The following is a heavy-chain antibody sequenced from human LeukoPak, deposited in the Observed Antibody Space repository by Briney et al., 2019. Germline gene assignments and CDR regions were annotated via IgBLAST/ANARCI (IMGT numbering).Heavy chain of an antibody. V-gene: IGHV3-7*01. CDR1: GFSFSNHY. CDR3: TRVIVAVPGYFDYFDF. D-gene: IGHD6-19*01. J-gene: IGHJ4*02. CDR2: INEDGSNK. Sequence: LPGGSLRLSCTASGFSFSNHYMRWIRQAPGKGLEWVANINEDGSNKWHLGSVKGRFTVSRDNARNSLYLQMNSLRVEDTAVYYCTRVIVAVPGYFDYFDFWGQGVLVTVSS.